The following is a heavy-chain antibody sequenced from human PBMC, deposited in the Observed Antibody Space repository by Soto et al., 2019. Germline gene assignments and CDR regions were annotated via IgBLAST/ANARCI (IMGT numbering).Heavy chain of an antibody. CDR2: IGPESGAT. V-gene: IGHV1-2*02. D-gene: IGHD5-12*01. J-gene: IGHJ4*02. CDR1: GYTFTGHY. CDR3: GRGRSGQIVVFY. Sequence: ASVKVSCKASGYTFTGHYIHWVRQAPEQGPEWMGEIGPESGATRYAQKFQGRVTMTKDMSITTVYMELSNLSPDDTAVYYCGRGRSGQIVVFYWGQGTPVTVSS.